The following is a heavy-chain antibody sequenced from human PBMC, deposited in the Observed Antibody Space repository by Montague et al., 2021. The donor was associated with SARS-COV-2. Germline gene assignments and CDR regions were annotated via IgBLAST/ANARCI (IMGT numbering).Heavy chain of an antibody. CDR1: GGSISTNSYY. J-gene: IGHJ2*01. CDR2: IHYSGST. D-gene: IGHD3-9*01. Sequence: SETLSLTCTVSGGSISTNSYYWGWIRQPPGKRPDWIGSIHYSGSTYYNPSLKSLVTISVDTSKNQFSLKLSSVTAADTAVYYCARRSILTGYYYTSWYFDLGGRGTQVPVSA. V-gene: IGHV4-39*01. CDR3: ARRSILTGYYYTSWYFDL.